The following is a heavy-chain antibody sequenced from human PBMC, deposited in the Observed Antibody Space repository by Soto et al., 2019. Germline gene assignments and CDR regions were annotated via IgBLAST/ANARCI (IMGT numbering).Heavy chain of an antibody. J-gene: IGHJ4*02. CDR2: MEPSSGRT. CDR3: ARGVTAGVDY. CDR1: GYSFTGLD. Sequence: GASKVSCKASGYSFTGLDINWVRQTTGQGLEWMGWMEPSSGRTGYAQKFQGRVTMTRDTSINTAYMELSSLTPDDTAFYYCARGVTAGVDYWGQGTLVTVSS. D-gene: IGHD1-26*01. V-gene: IGHV1-8*01.